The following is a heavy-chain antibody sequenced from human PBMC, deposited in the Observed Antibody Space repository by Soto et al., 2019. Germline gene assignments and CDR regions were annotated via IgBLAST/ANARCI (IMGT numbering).Heavy chain of an antibody. V-gene: IGHV1-69*01. D-gene: IGHD4-4*01. CDR2: IIPIFGTA. CDR1: GGTFSSYA. J-gene: IGHJ4*02. Sequence: QVQLVQSGAEVKKPGSSVKVSCKASGGTFSSYAISWVRQAPGQGLEWMGGIIPIFGTANYAQKFQGRVTITADESTSTAYMELSILRSEDTAVYYCARDFNDYSNMGYFDYWGQGTLVTVSS. CDR3: ARDFNDYSNMGYFDY.